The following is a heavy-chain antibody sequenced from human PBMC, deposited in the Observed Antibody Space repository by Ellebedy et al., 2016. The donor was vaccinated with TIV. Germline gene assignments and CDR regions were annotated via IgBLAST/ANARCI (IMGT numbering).Heavy chain of an antibody. CDR1: GGSFSGHY. CDR2: INDSGTT. Sequence: MPSETLSLTCAAYGGSFSGHYWSWIRQPPGKGLVWIGEINDSGTTKYNPSLVSRVTISLDMPKNQFSLKLTSVTAADTAVYYFARHVPATATSFDYWGQGTLVTVSS. V-gene: IGHV4-34*01. CDR3: ARHVPATATSFDY. D-gene: IGHD2-15*01. J-gene: IGHJ4*02.